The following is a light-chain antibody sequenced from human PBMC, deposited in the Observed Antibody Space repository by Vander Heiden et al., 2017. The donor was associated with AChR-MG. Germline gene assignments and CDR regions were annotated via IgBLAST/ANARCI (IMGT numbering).Light chain of an antibody. CDR3: LQYNNWPLT. Sequence: EIVMTQSPATLSVSPGERATLSCRASQSVSSNLAWYQQKPGQAPRLLIYGASTRATGIPARFSGSGSGTEFTLTISSLQSEDFAVYYCLQYNNWPLTFGGGTKVGIK. V-gene: IGKV3-15*01. J-gene: IGKJ4*01. CDR2: GAS. CDR1: QSVSSN.